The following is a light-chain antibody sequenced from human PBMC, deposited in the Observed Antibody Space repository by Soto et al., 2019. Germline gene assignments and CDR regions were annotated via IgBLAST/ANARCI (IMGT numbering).Light chain of an antibody. Sequence: SALTQPASVSGSPGQSITISCSGTSIDIGSYDHVAWYQQFPGKSPKLIIYAVSDRPSGVSDRFSGSKSGVSWSLTGSGLQSKYEADYYCLPYPDRQALLFGNGTKLTGL. CDR1: SIDIGSYDH. CDR3: LPYPDRQALL. J-gene: IGLJ1*01. V-gene: IGLV2-14*03. CDR2: AVS.